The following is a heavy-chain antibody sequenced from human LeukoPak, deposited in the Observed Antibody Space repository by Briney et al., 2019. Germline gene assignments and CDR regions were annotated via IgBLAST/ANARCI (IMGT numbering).Heavy chain of an antibody. CDR3: ARCPLSYGAYNWSDP. Sequence: ASVKVSCKASGYTFTSYYMHWVRQAPGQGLEWMGIINPSGGSTSYAQKFQGRVTMTRDMSTSTVYMELSSLRSEDTAVYYCARCPLSYGAYNWSDPWGQGTLVTVSS. J-gene: IGHJ5*02. CDR2: INPSGGST. CDR1: GYTFTSYY. D-gene: IGHD5-18*01. V-gene: IGHV1-46*01.